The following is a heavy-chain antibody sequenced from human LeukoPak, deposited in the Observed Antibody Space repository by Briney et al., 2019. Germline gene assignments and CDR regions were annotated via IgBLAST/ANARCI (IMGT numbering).Heavy chain of an antibody. CDR3: ARDSTDGYYYYYYMDV. D-gene: IGHD5-24*01. CDR2: ISYDGSNK. V-gene: IGHV3-30*01. J-gene: IGHJ6*03. Sequence: RSGGSLRLSCAASGFTFSSYAMHWVRQAPGKGLEWVAVISYDGSNKYYADSVKGRFTISRDNSKNTLYLQMNSLRAEDTAVYYCARDSTDGYYYYYYMDVWGKGTTVTVSS. CDR1: GFTFSSYA.